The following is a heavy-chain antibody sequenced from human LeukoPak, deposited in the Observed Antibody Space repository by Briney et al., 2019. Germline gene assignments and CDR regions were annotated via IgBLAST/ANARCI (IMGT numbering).Heavy chain of an antibody. D-gene: IGHD5-18*01. J-gene: IGHJ3*02. CDR2: IYYSGRT. V-gene: IGHV4-30-4*08. CDR3: ARDGTQRGYSYAFDI. CDR1: GGSISSGDYY. Sequence: PSETLSLTCTVPGGSISSGDYYSSWIRQPPGKGLEWIGYIYYSGRTYYNPSLKSRVTISVDTSKNQFSMKLSSVTAADTAVYYCARDGTQRGYSYAFDIWGQGTMVTVSS.